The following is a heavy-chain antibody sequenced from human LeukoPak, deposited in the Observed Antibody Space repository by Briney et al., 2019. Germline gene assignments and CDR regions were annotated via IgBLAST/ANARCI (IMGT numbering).Heavy chain of an antibody. CDR2: IYSGGST. V-gene: IGHV3-53*01. Sequence: PGGSLRLSCAASGCTVSSNYMSWVRQAPGKGLEWVSVIYSGGSTYYAHSVKSRFTISRDNHKNTLYLQMNSLRAEDTAVYYCARESTSWYFDLWGRGTLVTVSS. D-gene: IGHD2-2*01. CDR1: GCTVSSNY. CDR3: ARESTSWYFDL. J-gene: IGHJ2*01.